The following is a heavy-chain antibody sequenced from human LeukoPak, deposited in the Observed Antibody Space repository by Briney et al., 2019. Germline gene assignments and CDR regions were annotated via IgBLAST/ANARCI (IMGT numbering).Heavy chain of an antibody. J-gene: IGHJ4*02. D-gene: IGHD3-16*02. V-gene: IGHV1-2*04. Sequence: ASVKVSCKASGYTFTGYHMRWVRQAPGQGLEWMGWINPNSGGTNYAQKFQGWVTMTRDTSISTAYMELSRLRSDDTAVYYCAVITFGGVIGPIDYWGQGTLVTVSS. CDR3: AVITFGGVIGPIDY. CDR2: INPNSGGT. CDR1: GYTFTGYH.